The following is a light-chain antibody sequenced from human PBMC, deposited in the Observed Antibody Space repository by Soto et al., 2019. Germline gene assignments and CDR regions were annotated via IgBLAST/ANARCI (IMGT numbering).Light chain of an antibody. CDR3: LLYYGGQLGV. CDR2: STS. J-gene: IGLJ2*01. CDR1: TGAVTSGYY. Sequence: QAVVTQEXSXTXXPXGXVTLXCASSTGAVTSGYYPNWFQQKPGQAPRALIYSTSNKYSWTPARFSGSLLGGKAALTLSGVQPEDEAEYYCLLYYGGQLGVFGGGTKVTVL. V-gene: IGLV7-43*01.